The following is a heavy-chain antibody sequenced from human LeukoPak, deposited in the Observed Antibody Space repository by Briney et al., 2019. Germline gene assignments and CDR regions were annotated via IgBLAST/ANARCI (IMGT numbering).Heavy chain of an antibody. CDR3: AKDFSRLYYYDSSGSNYFDY. D-gene: IGHD3-22*01. V-gene: IGHV3-23*01. CDR2: ISGSGGST. J-gene: IGHJ4*02. CDR1: GFTSSSYA. Sequence: GRSLTPSCAPSGFTSSSYAMSWVRQAPGKGLGWVSAISGSGGSTYYTDSVKGRFNISRDNSKNTLYLQMSSLRAEDTAVYYCAKDFSRLYYYDSSGSNYFDYWGQGTLVTVSS.